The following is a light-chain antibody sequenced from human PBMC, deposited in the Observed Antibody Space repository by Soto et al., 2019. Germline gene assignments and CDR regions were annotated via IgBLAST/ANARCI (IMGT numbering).Light chain of an antibody. Sequence: SQLTQSPSSLSASVGDRVTITCLAGQDIGSALAWYQQRPGKAPKLLLYDASNLEAGVPSRFSGSGSGTDFTLTITSLRPEDFATYYCQQFNGFPLTFGGGTKVQIK. CDR3: QQFNGFPLT. J-gene: IGKJ4*01. CDR2: DAS. CDR1: QDIGSA. V-gene: IGKV1-13*02.